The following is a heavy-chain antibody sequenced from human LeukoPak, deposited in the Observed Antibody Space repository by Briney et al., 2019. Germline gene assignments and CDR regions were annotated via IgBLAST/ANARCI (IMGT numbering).Heavy chain of an antibody. V-gene: IGHV1-69*05. D-gene: IGHD2-15*01. CDR1: GGTFSSYA. Sequence: EASVKVSCKASGGTFSSYAISWVRQAPGQGLEWMGRIIPIFGTANYAQKFQGRVTITTDESTSTAYMELSSLRSEDTAVYYCARDGCSGGSCYSGTYYFDYWGQGTLVTVSS. CDR2: IIPIFGTA. CDR3: ARDGCSGGSCYSGTYYFDY. J-gene: IGHJ4*02.